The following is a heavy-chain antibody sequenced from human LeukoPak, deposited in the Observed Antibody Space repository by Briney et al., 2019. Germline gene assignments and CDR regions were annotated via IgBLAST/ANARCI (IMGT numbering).Heavy chain of an antibody. CDR3: AKDTCSGGNCYFPFDF. Sequence: GSLRLSCAASGFTFSTYAMNGVRQAPGKGLEWISGISASGGTTYYADSVKGRFTISRDNSKDTLYLQMNSLRAEDTAVYFCAKDTCSGGNCYFPFDFWGQGTLVTVSS. D-gene: IGHD2-15*01. CDR1: GFTFSTYA. V-gene: IGHV3-23*01. CDR2: ISASGGTT. J-gene: IGHJ4*02.